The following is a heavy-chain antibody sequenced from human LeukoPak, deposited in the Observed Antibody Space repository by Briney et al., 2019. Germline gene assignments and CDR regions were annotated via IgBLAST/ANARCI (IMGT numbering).Heavy chain of an antibody. CDR1: GFTFSNYA. CDR2: ISGSGDNT. D-gene: IGHD6-13*01. CDR3: ARETGVTAAAPPPKYYYYYYMDV. J-gene: IGHJ6*03. V-gene: IGHV3-23*01. Sequence: GGSLRLSCAASGFTFSNYAMSWVRQAPGKGLEWVSAISGSGDNTYYADSVKGRFTVSRDNSKNTLYLQMGSLRAEDMAVYYCARETGVTAAAPPPKYYYYYYMDVWGKGTTVTVSS.